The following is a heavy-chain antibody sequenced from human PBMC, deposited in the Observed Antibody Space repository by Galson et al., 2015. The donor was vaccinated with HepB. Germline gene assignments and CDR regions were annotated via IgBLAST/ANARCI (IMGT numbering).Heavy chain of an antibody. D-gene: IGHD3-22*01. CDR2: ISGYDGNR. CDR3: ARDSYDSSGNDGFDT. V-gene: IGHV1-18*01. J-gene: IGHJ3*02. Sequence: SVKVSCKASGYTFNTYGMSWVRQAPGQGLEWMGWISGYDGNRKYAQKFQGRITMTTDTVTTTAYMELRSLRPDDTALYYCARDSYDSSGNDGFDTWGQGTMVTVSS. CDR1: GYTFNTYG.